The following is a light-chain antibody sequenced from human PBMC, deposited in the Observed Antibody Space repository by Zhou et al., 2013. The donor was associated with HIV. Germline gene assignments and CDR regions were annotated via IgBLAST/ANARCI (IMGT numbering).Light chain of an antibody. CDR3: QQTYTTPARHTL. V-gene: IGKV1-39*01. Sequence: DIQMTQSPSSLSASVGDRVSIACRASQSIDTYLNWYQQKPGRAPKLLIYATSTLQSGVPSRFSGSGSGADFTLAISSLQPEDFATYSCQQTYTTPARHTLVGGGTKVEIK. CDR1: QSIDTY. CDR2: ATS. J-gene: IGKJ4*01.